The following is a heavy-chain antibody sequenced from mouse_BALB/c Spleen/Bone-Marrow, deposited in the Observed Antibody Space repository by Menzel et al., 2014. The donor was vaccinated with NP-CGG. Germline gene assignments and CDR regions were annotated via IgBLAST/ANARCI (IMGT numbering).Heavy chain of an antibody. D-gene: IGHD2-4*01. J-gene: IGHJ2*01. CDR1: GFNIKDTY. Sequence: EVNVVESGAELVKPRASVKLSCTASGFNIKDTYMHWVKQRPEQGLEWIGRIDPANGNTKYDPKFQGKTTITADTSSNTAYLQLSSLTSEDTAVYYCARGYYDYDLDYWGQGTTLTVSS. CDR2: IDPANGNT. CDR3: ARGYYDYDLDY. V-gene: IGHV14-3*02.